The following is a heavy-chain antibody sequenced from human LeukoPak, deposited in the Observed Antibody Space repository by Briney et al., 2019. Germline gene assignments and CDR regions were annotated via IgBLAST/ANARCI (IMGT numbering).Heavy chain of an antibody. CDR1: GFTFSGYW. V-gene: IGHV3-74*03. Sequence: AGGSLRLSCAASGFTFSGYWMHWVRQAPGKGLVWVSRINSDGSTSQYVDSVKGRFTISRDNAKNTLYLQMNSLRAEDTAVYYCASSYYDSSGYYFGDAFHIWGPGTMVTVSS. D-gene: IGHD3-22*01. CDR2: INSDGSTS. J-gene: IGHJ3*02. CDR3: ASSYYDSSGYYFGDAFHI.